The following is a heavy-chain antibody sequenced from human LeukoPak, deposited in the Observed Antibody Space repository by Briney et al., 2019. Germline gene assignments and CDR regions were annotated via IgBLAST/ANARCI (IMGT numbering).Heavy chain of an antibody. CDR2: IDWDDDK. Sequence: SGPTLVNPTQTLTLTCTFSGFSLGTSGMCVSWIRQPPGKALEWLARIDWDDDKYYSTSLKTRLTISKDTSKNQVVLTMTNMDPVDTATYYCARSQWSLAAFDIWGQGTMVTVSS. CDR1: GFSLGTSGMC. V-gene: IGHV2-70*11. CDR3: ARSQWSLAAFDI. J-gene: IGHJ3*02. D-gene: IGHD6-19*01.